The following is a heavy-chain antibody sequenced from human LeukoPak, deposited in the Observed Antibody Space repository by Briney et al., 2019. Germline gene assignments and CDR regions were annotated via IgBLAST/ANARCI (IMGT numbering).Heavy chain of an antibody. CDR1: GFTFSSYA. CDR3: AKDGGGSYGIFPFDY. J-gene: IGHJ4*02. D-gene: IGHD1-26*01. V-gene: IGHV3-23*01. Sequence: GGSLRLSCAASGFTFSSYAMSWVRQAPGKGLEWVSAICGSGGSTYYADSVKGRFTISRDNSKNTLYLQMNSLRAEDTAVYYCAKDGGGSYGIFPFDYWGQGTLVTVSS. CDR2: ICGSGGST.